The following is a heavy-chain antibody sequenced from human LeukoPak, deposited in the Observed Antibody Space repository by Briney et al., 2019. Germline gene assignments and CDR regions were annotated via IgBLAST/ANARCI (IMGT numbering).Heavy chain of an antibody. J-gene: IGHJ4*02. Sequence: SETLSLTCAVSGGSISSSNWWSWVRQPPGKGLEWIGEIYHSGSTNYNPSLKSRVTISVDKSKNQFSLKLSSVTAADTAVYYCARDSNQGSGYYYDYWGQGTLVTVSS. CDR1: GGSISSSNW. CDR3: ARDSNQGSGYYYDY. V-gene: IGHV4-4*02. D-gene: IGHD3-22*01. CDR2: IYHSGST.